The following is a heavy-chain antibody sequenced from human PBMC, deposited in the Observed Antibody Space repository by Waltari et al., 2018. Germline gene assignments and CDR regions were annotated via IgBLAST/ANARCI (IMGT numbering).Heavy chain of an antibody. Sequence: EVQLVESGGNLVQPGGSLSLYCSASVLTFCNYVIAWFRQASGEGLGWCSGINARAATTWDADSGGGRFTSSGANSRNPLNLQMDRLRSQDTGEYYWAGFCRGSGYGGLDYWVRGTLVT. J-gene: IGHJ4*02. CDR2: INARAATT. V-gene: IGHV3-23*04. CDR1: VLTFCNYV. D-gene: IGHD5-18*01. CDR3: AGFCRGSGYGGLDY.